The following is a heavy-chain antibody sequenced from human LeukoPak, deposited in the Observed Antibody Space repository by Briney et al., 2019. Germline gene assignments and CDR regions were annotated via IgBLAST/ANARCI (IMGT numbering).Heavy chain of an antibody. V-gene: IGHV4-39*07. D-gene: IGHD6-19*01. CDR2: IYYSGST. CDR1: GGSISSSSYY. J-gene: IGHJ3*02. CDR3: ARDLRTVSSSGWYKVDAFDI. Sequence: PSETLSLTCTVSGGSISSSSYYWGWIRQPPGKGLEWIGSIYYSGSTYYNPSLKSRVTISVDTSKNQFSLKLSSVTAADTAVYYCARDLRTVSSSGWYKVDAFDIWGQGTMVTVSS.